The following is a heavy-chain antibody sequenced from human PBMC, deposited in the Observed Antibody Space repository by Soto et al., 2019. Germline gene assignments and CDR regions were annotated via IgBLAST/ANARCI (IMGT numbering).Heavy chain of an antibody. CDR2: ISSTGTYI. CDR1: GFTFSTYS. D-gene: IGHD2-21*02. J-gene: IGHJ4*02. CDR3: AREGGAYCGGDCFPALDY. Sequence: EVQLVESGGGLVKPGGSLRLSCAASGFTFSTYSMNWVRQAPGKGLERVASISSTGTYIYYADSVKGRFTISRDNAKNSLYLQMNSLRAEDTAVYYCAREGGAYCGGDCFPALDYWGQGTLVTVSS. V-gene: IGHV3-21*02.